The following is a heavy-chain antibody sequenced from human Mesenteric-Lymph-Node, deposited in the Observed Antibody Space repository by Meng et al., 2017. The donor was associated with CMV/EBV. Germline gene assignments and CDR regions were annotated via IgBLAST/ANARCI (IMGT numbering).Heavy chain of an antibody. CDR1: GFTFSKAW. CDR2: IYSGGGRT. D-gene: IGHD1-14*01. V-gene: IGHV3-23*03. J-gene: IGHJ6*02. CDR3: AKTRIAANNYGMDV. Sequence: GESLKISCAASGFTFSKAWMSWVRQAPGKGLEWVSVIYSGGGRTYYADSVKGRFSISRDDSKNTQYLQMNSLRAEDTAVYYCAKTRIAANNYGMDVWGRGTTVTVSS.